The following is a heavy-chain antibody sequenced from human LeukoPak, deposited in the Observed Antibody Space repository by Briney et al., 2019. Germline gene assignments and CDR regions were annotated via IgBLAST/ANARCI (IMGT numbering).Heavy chain of an antibody. CDR2: IRPDGSDK. V-gene: IGHV3-7*01. CDR1: GFIFNTFW. J-gene: IGHJ4*02. CDR3: SGRDSSRNPWAY. D-gene: IGHD2-2*01. Sequence: GGSLRHSCAASGFIFNTFWMNWVRLAPGRGLEGLANIRPDGSDKYYVDSVRGRFTISRDNGKNLVYLEMNSLRVEDTAVYYCSGRDSSRNPWAYWGQGTLVSVSS.